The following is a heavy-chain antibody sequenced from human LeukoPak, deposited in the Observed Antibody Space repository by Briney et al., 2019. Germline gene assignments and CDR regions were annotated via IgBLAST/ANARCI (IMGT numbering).Heavy chain of an antibody. Sequence: TSLRLSCAASGFTFRSHGMHWVRQAPGKGLEWVAFIWYDGSDKYYTDSVKGRFTISRDNSKNTLYLQMNSLRAEDTAVYYCAGDRATSYFDYWGQGALVTVSS. CDR3: AGDRATSYFDY. V-gene: IGHV3-33*01. CDR1: GFTFRSHG. CDR2: IWYDGSDK. D-gene: IGHD1-26*01. J-gene: IGHJ4*02.